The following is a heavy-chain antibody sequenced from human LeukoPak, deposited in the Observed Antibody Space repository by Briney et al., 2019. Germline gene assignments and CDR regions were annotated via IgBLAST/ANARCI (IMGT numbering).Heavy chain of an antibody. CDR3: ARDLKLLWFGESRGPFDY. Sequence: GESLKISCKASGYTFTGYYMHWVRQAPGQGLEWMGWINPNSGGTNYAQKFQGRVTMTRDTSISTAYMELSRLRSDDTAVYYCARDLKLLWFGESRGPFDYWGQGTLVTVSS. J-gene: IGHJ4*02. V-gene: IGHV1-2*02. D-gene: IGHD3-10*01. CDR1: GYTFTGYY. CDR2: INPNSGGT.